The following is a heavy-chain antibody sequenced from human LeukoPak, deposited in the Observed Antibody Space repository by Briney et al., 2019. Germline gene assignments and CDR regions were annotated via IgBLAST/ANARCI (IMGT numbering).Heavy chain of an antibody. V-gene: IGHV4-59*12. CDR2: IYYSGST. Sequence: SETLSLTCTVSGGSISSYYWSWIRQPPGKGLEWIGYIYYSGSTNYNPSLKSRVTMSVDTSKNQFSLKLSSVTAADTAVYYCARVRGSPYYYYMDVWGKGTTVTVSS. D-gene: IGHD2-15*01. CDR3: ARVRGSPYYYYMDV. J-gene: IGHJ6*03. CDR1: GGSISSYY.